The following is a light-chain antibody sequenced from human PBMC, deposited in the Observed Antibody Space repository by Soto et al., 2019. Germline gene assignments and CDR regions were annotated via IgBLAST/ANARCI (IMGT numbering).Light chain of an antibody. V-gene: IGKV3-20*01. CDR1: QSVSSNY. CDR3: QQFGTSPPST. Sequence: EIVLTQSPGTLSLSPGERATLSCRASQSVSSNYLAWYQQKPGQAPRLLIYGASSRATGIPDRFSGSGSGTDFNLTISRLEPEDFAVYYCQQFGTSPPSTFGQGTRLEIK. J-gene: IGKJ5*01. CDR2: GAS.